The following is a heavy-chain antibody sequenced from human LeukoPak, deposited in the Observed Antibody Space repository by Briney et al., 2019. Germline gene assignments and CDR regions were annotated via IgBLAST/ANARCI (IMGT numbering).Heavy chain of an antibody. CDR3: ARQITTVTTEGIYFDF. CDR2: ICPGNSDA. CDR1: GYSFINYW. D-gene: IGHD4-11*01. J-gene: IGHJ4*02. V-gene: IGHV5-51*01. Sequence: GESLKISCKGSGYSFINYWIGWVRQMPGKGLEGMGGICPGNSDARSSPSFQGQVTISAGKSINTAYLQWTSLKASDTAMYYCARQITTVTTEGIYFDFWGQGTLVTVSS.